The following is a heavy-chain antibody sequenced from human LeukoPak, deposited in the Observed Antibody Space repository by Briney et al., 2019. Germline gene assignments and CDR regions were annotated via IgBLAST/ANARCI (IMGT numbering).Heavy chain of an antibody. CDR3: AGGLYYFDY. CDR1: GFTFSSYG. Sequence: PGGSLRLSCAASGFTFSSYGMHWVRQDPGKGLEWVAVISYDGSNKYYADSVKGRFTISRDNSKNTLYLQMNSLRAEDTAVYYCAGGLYYFDYWGQGTLVIVSS. D-gene: IGHD3-16*01. CDR2: ISYDGSNK. J-gene: IGHJ4*02. V-gene: IGHV3-30*03.